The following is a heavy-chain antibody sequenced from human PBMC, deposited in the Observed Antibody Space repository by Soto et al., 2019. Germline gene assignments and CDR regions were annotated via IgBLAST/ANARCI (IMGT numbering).Heavy chain of an antibody. Sequence: QVQLVESGGGVVQPGRSLRLSCAASGFTFSSYGMHWVRQAPGKGPEWVAVIWYDGSNKYYADSVKGRFTISRDNSKNTLYLQMNSLRAEDTAVYYCARDPNTPDDYGDSYYYYGMDVWGQGTTVTVSS. CDR1: GFTFSSYG. V-gene: IGHV3-33*01. CDR2: IWYDGSNK. CDR3: ARDPNTPDDYGDSYYYYGMDV. D-gene: IGHD4-17*01. J-gene: IGHJ6*02.